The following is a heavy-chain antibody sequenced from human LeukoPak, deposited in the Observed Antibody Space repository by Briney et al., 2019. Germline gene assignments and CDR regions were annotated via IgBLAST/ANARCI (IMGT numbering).Heavy chain of an antibody. Sequence: ASVKLSCKASGYTFTGYYIHWMRQAPGQGLEWMGWINPNSGGTNYAEKFQGRVTMTRDTSINTAYMELSRLRSDDTAVYYCARTYGSGSYFVYWGQGTLVTVSS. CDR1: GYTFTGYY. CDR3: ARTYGSGSYFVY. CDR2: INPNSGGT. D-gene: IGHD3-10*01. V-gene: IGHV1-2*02. J-gene: IGHJ4*02.